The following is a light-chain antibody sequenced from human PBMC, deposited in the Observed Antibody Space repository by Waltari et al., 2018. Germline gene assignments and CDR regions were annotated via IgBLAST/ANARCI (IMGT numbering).Light chain of an antibody. CDR1: SSDIGRYNL. J-gene: IGLJ2*01. CDR2: EVI. V-gene: IGLV2-23*02. CDR3: SSNAAGSSYVV. Sequence: QSALTQPAPVSGSPGQSITISCTGTSSDIGRYNLVSWYQQHPGKVPKLIIYEVIKRPSGISDRFSGSKSGNTASLTISGLQAEDEADYYCSSNAAGSSYVVFGGGTRLTVL.